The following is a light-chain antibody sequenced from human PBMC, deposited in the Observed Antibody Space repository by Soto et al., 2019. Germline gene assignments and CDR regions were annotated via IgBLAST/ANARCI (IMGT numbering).Light chain of an antibody. J-gene: IGLJ1*01. CDR2: EVS. CDR3: NSYTSKSTGV. V-gene: IGLV2-14*01. Sequence: QSALTQPASVSGSPGQSITISCTGTSSDVGGYNYVSWYQQHPGKAPKLIIHEVSNRPTGVSNHFSDSKSGNTASLTISGLQAEDEADYYCNSYTSKSTGVFGTGTKLTVL. CDR1: SSDVGGYNY.